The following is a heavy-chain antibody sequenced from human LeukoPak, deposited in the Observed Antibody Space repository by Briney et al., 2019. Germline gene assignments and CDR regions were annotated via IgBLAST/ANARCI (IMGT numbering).Heavy chain of an antibody. D-gene: IGHD6-6*01. CDR2: ISAYNGNT. Sequence: ASVKVSCKASGYTFTSYGISWVRQAPGQGLEWMGWISAYNGNTNYAQKLQGRVTMTTDTSTSTAYMELRSLRSDDTAVYYCATTARGTYYYYYMDVWGKGTTVTVSS. CDR1: GYTFTSYG. CDR3: ATTARGTYYYYYMDV. J-gene: IGHJ6*03. V-gene: IGHV1-18*01.